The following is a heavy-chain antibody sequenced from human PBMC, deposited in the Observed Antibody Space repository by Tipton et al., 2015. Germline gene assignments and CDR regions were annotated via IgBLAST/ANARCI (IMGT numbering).Heavy chain of an antibody. Sequence: QVQLGQSGAEAKKLGASVKVSCKALGYNFTSFDINWVRQAAGQGLEWIGWMNPHSGNTKLTEKFQGRISLTRNKSIDTAYMELSSLTSEDTAVYYCTRGVLTKNYFMNWFGPWGQGPLVTVSS. CDR3: TRGVLTKNYFMNWFGP. CDR1: GYNFTSFD. D-gene: IGHD3-16*01. V-gene: IGHV1-8*01. CDR2: MNPHSGNT. J-gene: IGHJ5*02.